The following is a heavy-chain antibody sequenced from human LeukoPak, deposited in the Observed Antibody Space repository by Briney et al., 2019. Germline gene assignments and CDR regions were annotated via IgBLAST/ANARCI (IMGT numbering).Heavy chain of an antibody. V-gene: IGHV1-3*01. CDR2: INAGNGNT. D-gene: IGHD3-10*01. Sequence: ASVKVSCKASGYTFTSYAMHWVRQAPGQRLEWMGWINAGNGNTKYSQKFQGRVTITGDTSASTAYMELSSLRSEDTAVYYCARSRLYYGSGSYSWFDPWGQGTLVTVSS. CDR3: ARSRLYYGSGSYSWFDP. J-gene: IGHJ5*02. CDR1: GYTFTSYA.